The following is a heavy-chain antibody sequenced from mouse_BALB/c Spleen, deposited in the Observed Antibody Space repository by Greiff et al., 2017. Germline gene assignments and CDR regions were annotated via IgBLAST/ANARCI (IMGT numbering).Heavy chain of an antibody. CDR3: AREGGSTTAGCAY. CDR2: INPYNDGT. J-gene: IGHJ3*01. V-gene: IGHV1-14*01. D-gene: IGHD1-2*01. CDR1: GYTFTSYV. Sequence: EVQLQQSGPELVKPGASVKMSCKASGYTFTSYVMHWVKQKPGQGLEWIGYINPYNDGTKYNEKFKGKATLTSDKSSSTAYMELSSLTSEDSAVYYCAREGGSTTAGCAYWGQGTLVTVSA.